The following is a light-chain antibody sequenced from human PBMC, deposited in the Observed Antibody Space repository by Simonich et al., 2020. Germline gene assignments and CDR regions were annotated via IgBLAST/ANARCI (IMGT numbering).Light chain of an antibody. CDR3: QQSYSTPWT. V-gene: IGKV1-39*01. CDR2: AAS. Sequence: DIQMTQSPSSLSASVGDRVTITCRVSQSISSYLNWYQQKPGKAPKLLIFAASSLQSGVPSRFSGNGSGTDFTLTISRLKPENFATYYCQQSYSTPWTFGKGTKVEIK. CDR1: QSISSY. J-gene: IGKJ1*01.